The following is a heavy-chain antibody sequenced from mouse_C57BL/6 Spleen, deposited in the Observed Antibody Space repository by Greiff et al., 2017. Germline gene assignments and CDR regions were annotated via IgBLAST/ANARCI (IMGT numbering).Heavy chain of an antibody. J-gene: IGHJ4*01. CDR1: GYTFTSYW. Sequence: QVQLQQPGAELVKPGASVKLSCKASGYTFTSYWMHWVKQRPGRGLEWIGRIDPNCGGTKYNEKFKSKATLTVDKSSSTAYMQLSSLTSEDSAFXDCASHYGSSSYYAMDDWGKGTSVTVSS. CDR3: ASHYGSSSYYAMDD. D-gene: IGHD1-1*01. CDR2: IDPNCGGT. V-gene: IGHV1-62-3*01.